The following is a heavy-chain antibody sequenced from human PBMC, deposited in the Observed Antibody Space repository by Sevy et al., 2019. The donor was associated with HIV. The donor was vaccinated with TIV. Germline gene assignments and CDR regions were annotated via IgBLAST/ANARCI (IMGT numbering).Heavy chain of an antibody. J-gene: IGHJ4*02. CDR3: ASQSLWNYFDY. D-gene: IGHD3-10*01. Sequence: GGSLRLSCAASGFTFSDHYMDWVRQAPGKGLEWVGRTRNKANSYTTEYAASGKGRFTISRDDSKNSLYLQMNSLKTEDTAVYYCASQSLWNYFDYWGQGTLVTVSS. CDR1: GFTFSDHY. V-gene: IGHV3-72*01. CDR2: TRNKANSYTT.